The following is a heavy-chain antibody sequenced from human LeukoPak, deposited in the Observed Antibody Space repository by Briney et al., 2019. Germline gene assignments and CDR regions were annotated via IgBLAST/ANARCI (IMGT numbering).Heavy chain of an antibody. CDR3: CWYQLVY. V-gene: IGHV3-15*01. Sequence: PGGSLRLSCVASGFTFSSAWMNWVRQAPGKGLEWVGRIKGKNEGGTTDYAAREKGRFTISRDDSKNTLYLKITSLDTEDTAVYYCCWYQLVYWGQGTLVTVSS. J-gene: IGHJ4*02. CDR1: GFTFSSAW. CDR2: IKGKNEGGTT. D-gene: IGHD2-2*01.